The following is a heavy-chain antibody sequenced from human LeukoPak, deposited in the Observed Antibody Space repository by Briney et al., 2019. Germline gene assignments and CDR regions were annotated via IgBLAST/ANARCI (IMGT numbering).Heavy chain of an antibody. J-gene: IGHJ4*02. CDR1: GFTFSNYW. D-gene: IGHD3-3*01. V-gene: IGHV3-7*01. CDR2: IKQDGSEK. Sequence: PGGSLRLSCAASGFTFSNYWMSWVRQAPGKGLECVANIKQDGSEKYYVDSVKGRFTISRDNAKNSLYLQMNSRRAEDTAVYYCARDPTIFGVVIVPDYWGQGTLVTVSS. CDR3: ARDPTIFGVVIVPDY.